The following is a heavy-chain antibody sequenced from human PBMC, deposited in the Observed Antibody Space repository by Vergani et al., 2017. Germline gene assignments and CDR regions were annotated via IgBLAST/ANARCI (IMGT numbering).Heavy chain of an antibody. J-gene: IGHJ4*02. Sequence: QLQLQESGPGLVKPSETLSLTCTVSGGSISSSSYYWGWIRQPPGKGLEWIGSIYYSGSTYYNPSLKSRVTISVDTSKNQFSLKLSSVTAADTAVYYCAKGHSGQIGSPHDYYFDYWGQGTLVTVSS. D-gene: IGHD1-26*01. V-gene: IGHV4-39*01. CDR1: GGSISSSSYY. CDR3: AKGHSGQIGSPHDYYFDY. CDR2: IYYSGST.